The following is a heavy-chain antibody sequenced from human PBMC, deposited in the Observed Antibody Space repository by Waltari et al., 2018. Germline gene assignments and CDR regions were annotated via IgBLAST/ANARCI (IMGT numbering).Heavy chain of an antibody. CDR1: GSTFSSFA. V-gene: IGHV3-23*01. CDR2: SRGSGDAT. J-gene: IGHJ5*02. D-gene: IGHD2-2*01. Sequence: EVQLLESGGGLVQPGGSLSFSGEAAGSTFSSFAMSWVRQAPGKGLEWVSASRGSGDATYYADSVKGRFTMSRDNSNNRLYLQMNSLRAEDTAIYYCAKDKAAIVYWFDPWGQGTLVTVSS. CDR3: AKDKAAIVYWFDP.